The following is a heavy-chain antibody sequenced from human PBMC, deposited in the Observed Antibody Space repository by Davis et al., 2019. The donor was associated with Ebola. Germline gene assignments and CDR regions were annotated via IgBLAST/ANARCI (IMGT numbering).Heavy chain of an antibody. CDR3: ARGGSYYSFFDY. V-gene: IGHV1-8*01. D-gene: IGHD1-26*01. J-gene: IGHJ4*02. CDR1: GYTFTSYN. Sequence: AASVKVSCKASGYTFTSYNINWVRQATGQGLEWMGWMNPNSGNTGYAQKFQGRVTITRDTSATTAYMELSSLRSEDTAVFYCARGGSYYSFFDYWGQGTLVTVSS. CDR2: MNPNSGNT.